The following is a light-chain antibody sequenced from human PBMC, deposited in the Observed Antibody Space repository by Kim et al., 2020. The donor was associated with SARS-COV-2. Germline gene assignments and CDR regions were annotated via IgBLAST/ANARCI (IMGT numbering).Light chain of an antibody. CDR1: QGLSSSF. V-gene: IGKV3-20*01. Sequence: LSPGERATLSCTASQGLSSSFAWYQQKPGQAPRLLIYGASRRATGIPDRFSGSGSGTDFTLTISRLEPEAFAVYYCQQYRSSPQTFGQGTKVDIK. CDR3: QQYRSSPQT. J-gene: IGKJ1*01. CDR2: GAS.